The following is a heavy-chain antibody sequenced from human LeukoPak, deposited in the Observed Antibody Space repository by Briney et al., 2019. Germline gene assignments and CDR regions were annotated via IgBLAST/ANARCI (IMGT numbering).Heavy chain of an antibody. CDR3: ASGDVLRYFDWPNMRGDAFDI. Sequence: SETLSLTCTVSGGSISSYYWSWIRQPAGKGLEWIGRIYTSGSTNYNPSLKSRVTVSVDTSKNQFSLKLSSVTAADTAVYYCASGDVLRYFDWPNMRGDAFDIWGQGTMVTVSS. J-gene: IGHJ3*02. V-gene: IGHV4-4*07. CDR2: IYTSGST. CDR1: GGSISSYY. D-gene: IGHD3-9*01.